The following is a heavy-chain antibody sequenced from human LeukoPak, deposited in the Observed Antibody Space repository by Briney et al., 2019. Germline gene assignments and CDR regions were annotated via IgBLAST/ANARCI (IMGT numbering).Heavy chain of an antibody. J-gene: IGHJ4*02. CDR3: ARVGYNGWNFEN. Sequence: GGPLRLSCAGSGFTFSSYWMSWVRQAPGKGLQSVAYISQDVSHKYYVDSVKGRFTISRDNAKNSLHLEMNSLRAEDTALYYCARVGYNGWNFENWGQGTLVTVSS. V-gene: IGHV3-7*01. D-gene: IGHD5-12*01. CDR1: GFTFSSYW. CDR2: ISQDVSHK.